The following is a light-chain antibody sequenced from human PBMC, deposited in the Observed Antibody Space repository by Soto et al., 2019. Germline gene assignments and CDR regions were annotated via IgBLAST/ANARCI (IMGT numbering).Light chain of an antibody. CDR2: RNN. V-gene: IGLV1-47*01. Sequence: QPVLTQPPSASGTPGQSVTXSCSGSSSNIGSNYVYWYQQLPGTAPKLLIYRNNRRPSGVPDRFSGSKSGTSPSRAISGLRSEDEDDYYCAAWDDSLSEVFGTGTKVTVL. CDR3: AAWDDSLSEV. CDR1: SSNIGSNY. J-gene: IGLJ1*01.